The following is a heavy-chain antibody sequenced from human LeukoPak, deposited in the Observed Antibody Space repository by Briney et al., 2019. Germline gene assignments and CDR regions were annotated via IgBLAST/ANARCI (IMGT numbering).Heavy chain of an antibody. CDR1: GGTLSRYA. D-gene: IGHD3-22*01. Sequence: SVKISSKASGGTLSRYAISSVRQAPGQGLEWMGGIIPIFGTANYAQKFQGRVTITTDESTSTAYMELSRLRSEDTAVYVCASPYDSRVYYYFHWGQGALVTVSS. J-gene: IGHJ4*02. CDR3: ASPYDSRVYYYFH. CDR2: IIPIFGTA. V-gene: IGHV1-69*05.